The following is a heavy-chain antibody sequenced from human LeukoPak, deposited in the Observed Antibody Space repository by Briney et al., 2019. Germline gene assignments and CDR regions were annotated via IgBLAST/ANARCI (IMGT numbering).Heavy chain of an antibody. Sequence: GGSLRLSCAASGFTFSRYSMNWVRQAPGKGLEWVSSISSSTTYIYYADSVKGRFTISRDNAKNSMYLQMNSLRAEDTAVYYCARRKVVPAATSPSTYYYYYGMDVWGQGTTVTVSS. D-gene: IGHD2-2*01. J-gene: IGHJ6*02. V-gene: IGHV3-21*06. CDR1: GFTFSRYS. CDR2: ISSSTTYI. CDR3: ARRKVVPAATSPSTYYYYYGMDV.